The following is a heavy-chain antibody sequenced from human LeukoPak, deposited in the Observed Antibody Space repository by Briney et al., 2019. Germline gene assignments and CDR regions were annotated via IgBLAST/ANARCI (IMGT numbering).Heavy chain of an antibody. D-gene: IGHD6-19*01. CDR2: MYNRGST. J-gene: IGHJ4*02. V-gene: IGHV4-59*01. CDR3: ARAEKAVTGTLDY. Sequence: SESLSLTCTVSGDSISNYYWSWIRHSPGKEMEWIGYMYNRGSTIYNPSPKSRVTISTDTSKNQFSLRLTSVTAADTAVYYCARAEKAVTGTLDYWGQGTLITVSS. CDR1: GDSISNYY.